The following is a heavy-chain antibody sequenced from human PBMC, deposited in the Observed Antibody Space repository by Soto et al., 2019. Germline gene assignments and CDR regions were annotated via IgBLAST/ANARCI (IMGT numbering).Heavy chain of an antibody. D-gene: IGHD5-12*01. V-gene: IGHV4-4*02. CDR1: GGSISSSNW. CDR2: IYHSGST. Sequence: PSETLSLTCAVSGGSISSSNWWSWVRQPPGKGLEWIGEIYHSGSTNYNPSLKSRVTISVDTSKNQFSLMLSSVTAADTAVYYCARSHIVARLFMYPYDYWGQGTLVTVSS. CDR3: ARSHIVARLFMYPYDY. J-gene: IGHJ4*02.